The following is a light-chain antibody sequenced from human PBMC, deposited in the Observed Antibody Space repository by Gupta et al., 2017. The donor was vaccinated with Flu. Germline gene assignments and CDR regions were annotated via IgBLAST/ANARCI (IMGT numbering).Light chain of an antibody. V-gene: IGLV7-43*01. Sequence: QTVVTQEPSLTVSSGGTVTLTCASSTGAVTSSYYPNWFQQKPGQAPRALISSTTNKHSWTPARFSGSLLGGKAALTLSGVQPEDEADYYCLLYYGGAVIFGGGTKLTVL. CDR3: LLYYGGAVI. CDR2: STT. J-gene: IGLJ2*01. CDR1: TGAVTSSYY.